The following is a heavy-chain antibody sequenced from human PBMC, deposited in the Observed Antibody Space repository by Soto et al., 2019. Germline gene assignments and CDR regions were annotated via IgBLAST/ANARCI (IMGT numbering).Heavy chain of an antibody. J-gene: IGHJ3*01. CDR1: GGSISTYY. CDR3: ARGGRDGFDV. V-gene: IGHV4-4*07. Sequence: QVQLQESGPGLVKPSETLSLTCTVSGGSISTYYWNWIRQSAGKGLEGIGRVYITGRTKFHPSLKSRVAMSVDTSKNQFSLKLTSVTAADTAVYYCARGGRDGFDVWGQGTVVNVSS. CDR2: VYITGRT.